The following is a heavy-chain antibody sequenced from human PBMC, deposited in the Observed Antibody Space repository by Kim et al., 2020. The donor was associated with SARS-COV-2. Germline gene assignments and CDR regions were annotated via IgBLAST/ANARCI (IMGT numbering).Heavy chain of an antibody. CDR3: ARSYSSGFDY. V-gene: IGHV4-59*01. D-gene: IGHD6-19*01. CDR2: ST. Sequence: STNYNPSLKSRVTISVDTSKNQFSLKLSSVTAADTAVYYCARSYSSGFDYWGQGTLVTVSS. J-gene: IGHJ4*02.